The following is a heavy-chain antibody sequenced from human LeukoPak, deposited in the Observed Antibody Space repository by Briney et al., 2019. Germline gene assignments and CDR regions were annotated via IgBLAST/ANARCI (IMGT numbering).Heavy chain of an antibody. J-gene: IGHJ3*02. Sequence: GGSLRLPCAASGFTFSSYSMNWVRQAPGKGLEWVSSISSSSSYIYYADSVKGRFTISRDNAKNSLYLQMNSLRAEDTAVYYCARDRAPTVTTDLDAFDIWGQGTMVTVSS. V-gene: IGHV3-21*01. CDR2: ISSSSSYI. D-gene: IGHD4-17*01. CDR3: ARDRAPTVTTDLDAFDI. CDR1: GFTFSSYS.